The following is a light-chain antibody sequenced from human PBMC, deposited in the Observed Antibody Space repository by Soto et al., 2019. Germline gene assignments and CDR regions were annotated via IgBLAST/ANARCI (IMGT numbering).Light chain of an antibody. CDR1: SSDIGGYNY. CDR3: TSYTSSTTNNV. Sequence: QSVLTQPASVSGSPGQSITFSCTGTSSDIGGYNYVSWYQQHPGKATKLMIYEVSNRPSGVSDRFSGSKSGNTASLTISGLQAEDEADYYCTSYTSSTTNNVFGTGTKLTVL. V-gene: IGLV2-14*01. CDR2: EVS. J-gene: IGLJ1*01.